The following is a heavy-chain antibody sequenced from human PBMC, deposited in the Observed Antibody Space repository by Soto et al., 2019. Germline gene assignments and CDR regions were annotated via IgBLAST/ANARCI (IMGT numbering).Heavy chain of an antibody. V-gene: IGHV1-2*04. Sequence: GGTNYAQKFQGWVTMTRDTSISTAYMELSRLRSDDTAVYYCARGPRIVLMVYARKSSWFDPWGQGTLVTVSS. CDR2: GGT. J-gene: IGHJ5*02. D-gene: IGHD2-8*01. CDR3: ARGPRIVLMVYARKSSWFDP.